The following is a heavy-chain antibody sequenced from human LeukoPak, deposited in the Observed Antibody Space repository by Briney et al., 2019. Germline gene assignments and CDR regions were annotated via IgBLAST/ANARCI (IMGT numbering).Heavy chain of an antibody. J-gene: IGHJ4*02. Sequence: PGGSLSLSCSASGFTFSSYSMNWVRQAPGKGLEWGSSIRSSSSYIYYADPVEGRFTISRDNAKNSLYLQMNSLRAEDTAVYYCARAELAHKGWGQGTLVTVSS. D-gene: IGHD3-10*01. CDR2: IRSSSSYI. CDR3: ARAELAHKG. CDR1: GFTFSSYS. V-gene: IGHV3-21*01.